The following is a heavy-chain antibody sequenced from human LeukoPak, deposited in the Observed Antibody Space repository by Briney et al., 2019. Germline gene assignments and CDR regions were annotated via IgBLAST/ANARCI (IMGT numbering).Heavy chain of an antibody. CDR2: IYTSGST. CDR3: ARVGSGYYPVED. Sequence: PSETLSLNCTVSGGSISSGSYYWSWIRQPAGKGLEWIGRIYTSGSTNYNPSLKSRVTISVDTSKNQFSLKLSSVTAADTAVYYCARVGSGYYPVEDWGQGTLVTVSS. V-gene: IGHV4-61*02. CDR1: GGSISSGSYY. D-gene: IGHD3-22*01. J-gene: IGHJ4*02.